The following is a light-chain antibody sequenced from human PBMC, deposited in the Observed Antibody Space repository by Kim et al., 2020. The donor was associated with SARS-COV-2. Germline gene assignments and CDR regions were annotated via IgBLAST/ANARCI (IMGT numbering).Light chain of an antibody. Sequence: DIQMTQSPSTLSASVGDRVTITCRASQSISSWLAWYQQKPGKAPNLLIYKASTLQSGVPSRFSGSGSGTEFTLTISSLQPGDFATYSCQQYNSYPYTFGQGTKLEI. V-gene: IGKV1-5*03. CDR2: KAS. J-gene: IGKJ2*01. CDR1: QSISSW. CDR3: QQYNSYPYT.